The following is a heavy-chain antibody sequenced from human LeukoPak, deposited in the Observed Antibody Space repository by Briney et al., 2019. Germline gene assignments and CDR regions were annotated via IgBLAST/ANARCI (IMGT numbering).Heavy chain of an antibody. CDR3: AILLSDYGAHYFDS. D-gene: IGHD4-17*01. CDR1: DSSISSGYF. Sequence: SETLSLTCAVSDSSISSGYFWGWIRQPPGKGLEWIGTLYHSGSTYYNPSLKSRVAISLDTSKTQFSLKLSSVTAADTALYYCAILLSDYGAHYFDSWGQGVLVTVSS. J-gene: IGHJ4*02. V-gene: IGHV4-38-2*01. CDR2: LYHSGST.